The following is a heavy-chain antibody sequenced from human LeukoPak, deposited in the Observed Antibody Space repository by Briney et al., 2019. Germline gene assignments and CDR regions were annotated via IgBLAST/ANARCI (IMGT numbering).Heavy chain of an antibody. J-gene: IGHJ3*02. D-gene: IGHD2-15*01. V-gene: IGHV3-15*01. CDR1: GFTFSSYA. CDR2: IKSKNGGGTK. Sequence: GGSLRLSCAASGFTFSSYAMSWVCQAQGQGLDWVGRIKSKNGGGTKDYAAPVKRRITISREYSKITRYLQMNSLKADDTGVYYCTTVAEDCSGGSCYGGAFDIWGQGTMVTVSS. CDR3: TTVAEDCSGGSCYGGAFDI.